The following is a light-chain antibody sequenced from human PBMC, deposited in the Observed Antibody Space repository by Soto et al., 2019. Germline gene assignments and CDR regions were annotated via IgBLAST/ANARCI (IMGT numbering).Light chain of an antibody. CDR3: QQRSNWPT. J-gene: IGKJ5*01. Sequence: EIVLTQSPATLSLSPGERATLSSRASQSVSSYLAWYQQKPGQAPRLLIYDASNRATGIPARLSGSGSGTDFTLPISSLEPEDSAVYYCQQRSNWPTFGQGTRLEIK. CDR1: QSVSSY. V-gene: IGKV3-11*01. CDR2: DAS.